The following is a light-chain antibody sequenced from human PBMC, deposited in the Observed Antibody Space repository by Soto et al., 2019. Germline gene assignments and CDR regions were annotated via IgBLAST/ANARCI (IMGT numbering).Light chain of an antibody. V-gene: IGKV3-11*01. CDR2: DAS. CDR1: QSVSSY. Sequence: EIVLTQSPATLSLSPGGRATLSCRASQSVSSYLAWYQQKPGQAPRLLIYDASNRATGIPARFSGSGSGTDFTLTISRLEPEDFAVYYCQQRSNWTPYTFGQGTKLEIK. CDR3: QQRSNWTPYT. J-gene: IGKJ2*01.